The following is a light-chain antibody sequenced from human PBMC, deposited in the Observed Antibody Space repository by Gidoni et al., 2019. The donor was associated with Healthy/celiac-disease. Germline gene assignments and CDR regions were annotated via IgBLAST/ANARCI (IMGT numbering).Light chain of an antibody. CDR2: KAS. Sequence: EIQMTQSPATLSASVGDRVTMTCRASHSLNRWLAWYQQQPGKAPKLLIHKASSLESGVPSRFSGSGSGTEFSLTISGLQPDDFATYYCQQYNSYSRTFGQGTTVEMK. V-gene: IGKV1-5*03. CDR3: QQYNSYSRT. J-gene: IGKJ1*01. CDR1: HSLNRW.